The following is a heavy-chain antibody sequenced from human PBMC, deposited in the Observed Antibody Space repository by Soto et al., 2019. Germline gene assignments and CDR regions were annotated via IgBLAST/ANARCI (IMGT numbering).Heavy chain of an antibody. CDR2: IYKSGST. D-gene: IGHD2-8*01. CDR1: GASISTSSYY. Sequence: SETLSLTCTVSGASISTSSYYWGWVRQPPGKGLEWFGTIYKSGSTYYNPSLKSRVTISVDTPKKQFSLKLSSVTAADTAVYYCASQVGYCTNGVCYSHYYYMDVWGKGTTVTVSS. J-gene: IGHJ6*03. CDR3: ASQVGYCTNGVCYSHYYYMDV. V-gene: IGHV4-39*01.